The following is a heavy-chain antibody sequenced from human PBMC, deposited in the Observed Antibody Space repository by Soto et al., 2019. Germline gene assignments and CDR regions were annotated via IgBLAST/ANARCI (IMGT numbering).Heavy chain of an antibody. CDR1: GYTLTELS. V-gene: IGHV1-24*01. CDR3: ATETPNGSSWYHSRFDY. D-gene: IGHD6-13*01. J-gene: IGHJ4*02. Sequence: ASVKVSCKVSGYTLTELSMHWVRQAPGKGLEWMGGFDPEDGETIYAQKFQGRVTMTEDTSTDTAYMELSSLRSEDTAVYYCATETPNGSSWYHSRFDYWAQGTLVTVSS. CDR2: FDPEDGET.